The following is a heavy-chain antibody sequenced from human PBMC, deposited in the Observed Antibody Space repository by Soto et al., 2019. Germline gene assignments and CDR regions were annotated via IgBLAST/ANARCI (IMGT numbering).Heavy chain of an antibody. CDR3: ARDSSYYFDS. CDR2: SSSGGGT. CDR1: GFAVSSTD. J-gene: IGHJ4*02. D-gene: IGHD3-10*01. Sequence: EMLLVESGGGLVQPGGSLRLSCAASGFAVSSTDMSWVRHAPGKRLEWVSSSSSGGGTDYADSVKGRFTVSRDTSRNTLYLQMNSLRAEDTAVYYCARDSSYYFDSWGQGTLVTVSS. V-gene: IGHV3-66*01.